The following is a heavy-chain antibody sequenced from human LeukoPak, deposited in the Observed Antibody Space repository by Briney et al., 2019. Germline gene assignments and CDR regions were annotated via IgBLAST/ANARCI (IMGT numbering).Heavy chain of an antibody. CDR2: IYSGGST. V-gene: IGHV3-66*01. Sequence: PGGSLRLSCAASGLTVSSTYMSWVRQTPGKGLEWVSVIYSGGSTYYADSVKGRFTISRDNSKNTLYLQMNSLRAEDTAVYYCAREDDYGGNSRAFDIWGQGTMVTVSS. J-gene: IGHJ3*02. CDR1: GLTVSSTY. D-gene: IGHD4-23*01. CDR3: AREDDYGGNSRAFDI.